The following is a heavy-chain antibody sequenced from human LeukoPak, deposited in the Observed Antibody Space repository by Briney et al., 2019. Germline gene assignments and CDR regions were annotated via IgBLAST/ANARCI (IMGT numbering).Heavy chain of an antibody. Sequence: GGSLRLSCAASGFTVSSNYMSWVRQAPGKGLEWVSVIYSGGSTYYADSVKGRFTISRDNSKNTLYLQMNSLRAEDTAVYYYAKERYSYGTTIDYWGQGTLVTVSS. CDR2: IYSGGST. CDR3: AKERYSYGTTIDY. CDR1: GFTVSSNY. J-gene: IGHJ4*02. V-gene: IGHV3-53*05. D-gene: IGHD5-18*01.